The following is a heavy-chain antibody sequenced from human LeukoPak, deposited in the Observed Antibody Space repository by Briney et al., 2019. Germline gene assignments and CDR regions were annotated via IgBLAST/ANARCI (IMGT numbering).Heavy chain of an antibody. V-gene: IGHV1-8*02. D-gene: IGHD6-13*01. CDR3: ARMDGNSWFLY. CDR1: GGTFSSYA. Sequence: ASVKVSCRASGGTFSSYAISWVRQAPGQGLEWMGWMNPSTGNTGYAQKFQGRVTLTRNTSISTAYMELSSLRSEDTAVFYCARMDGNSWFLYWVQGTLVTVSS. CDR2: MNPSTGNT. J-gene: IGHJ4*02.